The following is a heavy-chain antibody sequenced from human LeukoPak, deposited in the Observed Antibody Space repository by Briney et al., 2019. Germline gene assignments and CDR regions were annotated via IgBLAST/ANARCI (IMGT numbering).Heavy chain of an antibody. CDR1: GYTFTNYG. D-gene: IGHD3-22*01. CDR3: ARDDHYDSSAY. J-gene: IGHJ4*02. CDR2: ISANNGNT. Sequence: ASVKVSCKASGYTFTNYGISWVRQAPGQGLEWMGWISANNGNTYYAQKLQGRVTMTTDTSTSTAYMELRSLRSDDTAVYYCARDDHYDSSAYWGQGTLVTVSS. V-gene: IGHV1-18*01.